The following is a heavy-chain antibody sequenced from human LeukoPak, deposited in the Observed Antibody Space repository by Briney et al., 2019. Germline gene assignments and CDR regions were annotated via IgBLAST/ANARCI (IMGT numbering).Heavy chain of an antibody. J-gene: IGHJ6*02. Sequence: SETLSLTCTVSGGSISSGGYYWSWIRQRPGKGLEWIGYIYYSGSTYYNPSLKSRVTISVDTSKNQFSLKLSSVTAADTAVYYCARGGYYYYYGMDVWGQGTMVTVSS. CDR3: ARGGYYYYYGMDV. CDR1: GGSISSGGYY. V-gene: IGHV4-31*03. D-gene: IGHD5-12*01. CDR2: IYYSGST.